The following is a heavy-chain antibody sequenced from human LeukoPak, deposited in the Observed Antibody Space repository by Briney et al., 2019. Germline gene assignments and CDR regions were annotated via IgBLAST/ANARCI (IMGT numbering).Heavy chain of an antibody. V-gene: IGHV4-34*01. CDR1: GGSFSGYY. J-gene: IGHJ6*03. D-gene: IGHD6-6*01. Sequence: SSETLSLTCAVYGGSFSGYYWSWIRQPPGKGLEWIGEINHSGSTNYNPSLKSRVTISVDTSKNQFSLRLSSVTAADTAVYYCARLKAYSSSSSWRYYYYMDVWGKGTTVTVSS. CDR2: INHSGST. CDR3: ARLKAYSSSSSWRYYYYMDV.